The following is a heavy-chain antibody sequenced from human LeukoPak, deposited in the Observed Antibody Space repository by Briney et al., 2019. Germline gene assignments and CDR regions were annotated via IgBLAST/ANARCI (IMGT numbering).Heavy chain of an antibody. CDR3: AKEGDYYGSGSYRDGFDI. CDR1: GFTVSSNY. CDR2: IYSGGST. J-gene: IGHJ3*02. D-gene: IGHD3-10*01. V-gene: IGHV3-66*01. Sequence: GGSLRLSCAASGFTVSSNYMSWVRQAPGKGLEWVSVIYSGGSTHYADSVKGRFSISRDNSKNTLYLQMNSLRAEDTAMYYCAKEGDYYGSGSYRDGFDIWGQGTRATVSS.